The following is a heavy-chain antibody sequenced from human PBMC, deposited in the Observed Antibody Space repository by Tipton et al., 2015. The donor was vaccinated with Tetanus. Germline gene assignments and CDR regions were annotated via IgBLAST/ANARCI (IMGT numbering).Heavy chain of an antibody. CDR3: ARMQSGSYFDL. CDR1: GFTFSDYY. J-gene: IGHJ4*02. CDR2: ISSHSTYI. Sequence: SLRLSCAASGFTFSDYYMSWIRQAPGKGLEWVSYISSHSTYIHYAESVRGRFSVSRDNAENSLYLQVDSLRAGDTAVYYCARMQSGSYFDLWGPGILVTVSS. V-gene: IGHV3-11*04. D-gene: IGHD1-26*01.